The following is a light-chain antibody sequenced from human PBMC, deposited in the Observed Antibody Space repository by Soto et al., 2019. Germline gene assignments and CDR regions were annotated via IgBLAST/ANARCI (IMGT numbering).Light chain of an antibody. CDR3: QQFDDWPLT. Sequence: EIVMTQSPATLSVSPGESATLSCRASQSIGSNLAWYQQRPGQAPRLLMYGASTRATGVPARFSGSGSGTEFTLTISSPQSEDFAIYYCQQFDDWPLTFGGGTKADI. CDR2: GAS. J-gene: IGKJ4*01. V-gene: IGKV3-15*01. CDR1: QSIGSN.